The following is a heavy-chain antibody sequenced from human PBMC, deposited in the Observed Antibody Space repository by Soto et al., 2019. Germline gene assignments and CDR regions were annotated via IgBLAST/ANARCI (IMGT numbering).Heavy chain of an antibody. V-gene: IGHV1-18*01. CDR2: INAYNGNT. CDR1: GYTFTSYA. J-gene: IGHJ4*02. D-gene: IGHD6-13*01. Sequence: QVQRVQSGAEVKKPGASVKVSCKASGYTFTSYAISWVRQAPGQGLEWVGWINAYNGNTNYAQKLQGRVTMTTDTSTSKAYMELRSLRSDDTAMYYCARDAAAGLNDYWGQGNLVTVSS. CDR3: ARDAAAGLNDY.